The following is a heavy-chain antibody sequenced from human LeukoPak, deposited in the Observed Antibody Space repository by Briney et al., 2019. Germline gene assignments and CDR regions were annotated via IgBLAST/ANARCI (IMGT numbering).Heavy chain of an antibody. CDR3: AWENDTAMVI. V-gene: IGHV4-39*07. CDR1: GGSISSSSYY. Sequence: SETLSLTCTVSGGSISSSSYYWGWIRQPPGKGLEWIGSIYYSGSTYYNPSLKSRVTISVDTSKNQFSLKLSSVTAADTAVYYCAWENDTAMVIWGQGTLVTVSS. D-gene: IGHD5-18*01. CDR2: IYYSGST. J-gene: IGHJ4*02.